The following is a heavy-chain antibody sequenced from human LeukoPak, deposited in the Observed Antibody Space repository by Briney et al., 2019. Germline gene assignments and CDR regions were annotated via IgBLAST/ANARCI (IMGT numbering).Heavy chain of an antibody. Sequence: GRSLRLSCAASGFTFSSYAMHWVRQAPGKGLEWVAVISYDGGNKYYADSVKGRFTISRDNSKNTLYLQMNSLRAEDTAVCYCARDPYVDIVATIRGDYWGQGTLVTVSS. J-gene: IGHJ4*02. CDR1: GFTFSSYA. CDR3: ARDPYVDIVATIRGDY. V-gene: IGHV3-30*04. D-gene: IGHD5-12*01. CDR2: ISYDGGNK.